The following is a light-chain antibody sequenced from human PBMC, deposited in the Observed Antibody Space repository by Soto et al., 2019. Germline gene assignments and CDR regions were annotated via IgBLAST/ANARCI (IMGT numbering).Light chain of an antibody. V-gene: IGLV2-14*01. CDR2: EVS. J-gene: IGLJ2*01. Sequence: QSALTQPASVSGSPGQSITISCTGTSSDVGGYNYVSWYQQSPGKAPKLMIYEVSNRPSGVSNRFSGSKSGNTASLTISGLQTEDEADYYCSSYTRRSTVVFGGGTKLTVL. CDR1: SSDVGGYNY. CDR3: SSYTRRSTVV.